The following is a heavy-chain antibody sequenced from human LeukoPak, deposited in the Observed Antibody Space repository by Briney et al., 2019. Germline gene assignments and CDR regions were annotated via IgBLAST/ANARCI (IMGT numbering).Heavy chain of an antibody. Sequence: PSETLSLTCTVSGGFISGYYWNWIRQPPGKGLEWIGSIYDSGSTYYNPSLKSRVTISVDTSKNQFSLKLNSVTAADTAVYYCARHYGPWGQGTLVTVSS. D-gene: IGHD3-10*01. CDR2: IYDSGST. J-gene: IGHJ5*02. V-gene: IGHV4-39*01. CDR1: GGFISGYY. CDR3: ARHYGP.